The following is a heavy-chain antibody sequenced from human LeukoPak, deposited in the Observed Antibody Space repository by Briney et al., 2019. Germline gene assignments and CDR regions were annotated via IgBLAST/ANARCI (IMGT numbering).Heavy chain of an antibody. D-gene: IGHD2-2*01. CDR3: ARHPLYCSSTSCYDY. Sequence: AESLKISCKGSGYSFTSYWIGWVRQMPGKGREWMGIIYPGYSDTRYSPSFQGQVTISADKSISTAYLQWSSLKASDTAMYYCARHPLYCSSTSCYDYWGQGTLVTVSS. J-gene: IGHJ4*02. CDR1: GYSFTSYW. CDR2: IYPGYSDT. V-gene: IGHV5-51*01.